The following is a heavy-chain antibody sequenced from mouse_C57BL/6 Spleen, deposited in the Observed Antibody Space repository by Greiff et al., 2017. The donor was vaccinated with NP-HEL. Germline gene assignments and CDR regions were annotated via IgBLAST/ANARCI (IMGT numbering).Heavy chain of an antibody. CDR2: IDPSDSYT. J-gene: IGHJ3*01. Sequence: QVQLQQPGAELVMPGASVKLSCKASGYTFTSYWMHWVKQRPGQGLEWIGEIDPSDSYTNYNQKFKGKSTLTVDKSSSTAYMQLSSLTSEDSAVYYCARSDYGSSVDAYWGQGTLVTVSA. V-gene: IGHV1-69*01. CDR3: ARSDYGSSVDAY. D-gene: IGHD1-1*01. CDR1: GYTFTSYW.